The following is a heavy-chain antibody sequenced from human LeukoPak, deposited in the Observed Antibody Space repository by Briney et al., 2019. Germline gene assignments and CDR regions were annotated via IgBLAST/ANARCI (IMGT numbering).Heavy chain of an antibody. V-gene: IGHV4-39*01. CDR2: IYYSGST. D-gene: IGHD3-22*01. CDR3: ARLSSGYKYFDY. J-gene: IGHJ4*02. Sequence: PSETLSLTCTVSGGSISSSSYYWGWIRQPPGKGLEWIGSIYYSGSTYYNPSLKSRVTISVDTSKNQFSLKLSSVTAADTAVYYCARLSSGYKYFDYWGQGTLVTVSS. CDR1: GGSISSSSYY.